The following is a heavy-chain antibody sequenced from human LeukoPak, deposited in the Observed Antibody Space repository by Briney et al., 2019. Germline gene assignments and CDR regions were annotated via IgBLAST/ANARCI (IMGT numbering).Heavy chain of an antibody. V-gene: IGHV1-69-2*01. Sequence: ASVKISCKVSGYTFTDYYMHWVQQAPGKGLGWMGLVDPEDGETIYAEKFQGRVTITADTSTDTAYMELSSLRSEDTAVYYCATRGYSYGYNYWGQGTLVTVSS. CDR3: ATRGYSYGYNY. CDR1: GYTFTDYY. D-gene: IGHD5-18*01. CDR2: VDPEDGET. J-gene: IGHJ4*02.